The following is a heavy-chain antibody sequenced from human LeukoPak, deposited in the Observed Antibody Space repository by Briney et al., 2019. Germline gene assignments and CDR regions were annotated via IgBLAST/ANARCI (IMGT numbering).Heavy chain of an antibody. J-gene: IGHJ5*02. CDR2: IYTSGST. V-gene: IGHV4-61*09. CDR1: SGSISSGRYY. CDR3: ARISRGVLDP. Sequence: PSETLSLTCTVSSGSISSGRYYWSWIRQPAGKGLEWIGHIYTSGSTNYNPSLKSRVTMSVDTSKNQFSLKLSSVTAADTAVYYCARISRGVLDPWGQGTLVTVSS. D-gene: IGHD3-10*01.